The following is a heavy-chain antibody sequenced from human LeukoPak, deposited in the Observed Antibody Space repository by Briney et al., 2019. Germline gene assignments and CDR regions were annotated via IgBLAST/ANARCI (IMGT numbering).Heavy chain of an antibody. Sequence: GGSLRLSCAASGFTFSSYAMHWVRQAPGKGLEWVAVISYDGSNKYYADSVKGRFTISRDNSKNTLYLQMNSLRAEDTAVYYCAREDYSSLSYYYYGMDVWGQGTTVTVSS. D-gene: IGHD6-19*01. CDR3: AREDYSSLSYYYYGMDV. J-gene: IGHJ6*02. CDR1: GFTFSSYA. CDR2: ISYDGSNK. V-gene: IGHV3-30-3*01.